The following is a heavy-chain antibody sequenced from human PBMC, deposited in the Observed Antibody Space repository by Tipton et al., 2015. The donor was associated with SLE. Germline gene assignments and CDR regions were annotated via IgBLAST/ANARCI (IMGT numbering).Heavy chain of an antibody. CDR1: GFTFSSYG. D-gene: IGHD7-27*01. CDR3: AKNRAGDDDAFDI. J-gene: IGHJ3*02. CDR2: IYSGGSST. V-gene: IGHV3-23*03. Sequence: LSLTCAASGFTFSSYGMSWVRQAPGKGLEWVSVIYSGGSSTYYADSVKGRFTISRDNSKNTPYMQMNSLRAEDTAVYYCAKNRAGDDDAFDIWGQGTMVTVSS.